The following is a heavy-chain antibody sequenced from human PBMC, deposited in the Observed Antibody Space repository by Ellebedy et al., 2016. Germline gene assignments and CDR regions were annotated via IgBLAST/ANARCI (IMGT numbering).Heavy chain of an antibody. CDR3: ARNGIAAAGNDY. V-gene: IGHV4-34*01. J-gene: IGHJ4*02. CDR1: GGSFSGYY. CDR2: INHSGST. D-gene: IGHD6-13*01. Sequence: SETLSLTCAVYGGSFSGYYWSWIRQPPGKGLEWIGEINHSGSTNYNPSLKSRVTISVDTSKNQFSLKLSSVTAADTAVYYCARNGIAAAGNDYWGQGTLVTVSS.